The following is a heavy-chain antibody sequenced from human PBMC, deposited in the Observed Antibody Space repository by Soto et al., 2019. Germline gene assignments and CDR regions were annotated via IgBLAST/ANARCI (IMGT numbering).Heavy chain of an antibody. CDR1: GGSISSYY. Sequence: SETLSLTCPVSGGSISSYYWSWIRQPPGKGPEWIGYIYYSGSTNYNPSLKSRVTISVDTSKNQFSLKVSSVTAADTAVYYCARRHGTVFDYWGQGTLVTVSS. J-gene: IGHJ4*02. V-gene: IGHV4-59*01. CDR2: IYYSGST. CDR3: ARRHGTVFDY.